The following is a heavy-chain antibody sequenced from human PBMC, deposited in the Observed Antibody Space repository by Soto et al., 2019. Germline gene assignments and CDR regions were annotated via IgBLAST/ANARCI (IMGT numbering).Heavy chain of an antibody. CDR2: VGGSDTDK. Sequence: EVQLLESGGGVVQPGGSLRLSCAASGFTFSAYAMSWVRQAPGQGLQWVSGVGGSDTDKHYADSVRGRFTVPRDNSKNTQYLQMNSLRADDSAVYYCAKEAAAVNCVWDPLDMWGQGTEVTVSS. D-gene: IGHD2-8*01. J-gene: IGHJ3*02. V-gene: IGHV3-23*01. CDR1: GFTFSAYA. CDR3: AKEAAAVNCVWDPLDM.